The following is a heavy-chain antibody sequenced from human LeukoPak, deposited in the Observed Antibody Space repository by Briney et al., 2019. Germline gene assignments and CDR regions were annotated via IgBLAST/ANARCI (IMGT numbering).Heavy chain of an antibody. D-gene: IGHD2-15*01. J-gene: IGHJ4*02. V-gene: IGHV1-18*01. Sequence: ASVKVSCKASGYTFTSYGISWVRQAPGQGLEWMGWISAYNGNTNYAQKLQGRVTMTTDTSTSTAYMELRSLRSDDTAVYYCALGYCSGGSCINVDYWGQGTLVTVSS. CDR3: ALGYCSGGSCINVDY. CDR2: ISAYNGNT. CDR1: GYTFTSYG.